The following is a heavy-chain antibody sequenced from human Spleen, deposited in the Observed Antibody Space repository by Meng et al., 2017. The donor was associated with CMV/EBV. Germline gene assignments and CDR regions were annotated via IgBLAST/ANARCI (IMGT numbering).Heavy chain of an antibody. V-gene: IGHV4-34*01. Sequence: TCAVYGGSFSGYYWSWIRQPPGKGLEWIGEINHSGRTNYHPSLKSRVTISVDTSKNQFSLKLSSVTAADTAVYYCARRVAVAGTFSYWGQGTLVTVSS. D-gene: IGHD6-19*01. CDR2: INHSGRT. CDR1: GGSFSGYY. CDR3: ARRVAVAGTFSY. J-gene: IGHJ4*02.